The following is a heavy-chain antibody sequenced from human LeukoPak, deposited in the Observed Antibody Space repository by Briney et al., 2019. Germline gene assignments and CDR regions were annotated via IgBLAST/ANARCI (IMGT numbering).Heavy chain of an antibody. Sequence: GGSLRLSCAGSGFTISSYAMSWVRQAPGKGLEWVSAISGSGRSTYFADSVKGRFSISRDNSKNTLYLLMNSLRAEDTAVYYCAKDPQWELPSPFDHWGQGTLVTVSS. J-gene: IGHJ4*02. CDR2: ISGSGRST. CDR3: AKDPQWELPSPFDH. D-gene: IGHD1-26*01. V-gene: IGHV3-23*01. CDR1: GFTISSYA.